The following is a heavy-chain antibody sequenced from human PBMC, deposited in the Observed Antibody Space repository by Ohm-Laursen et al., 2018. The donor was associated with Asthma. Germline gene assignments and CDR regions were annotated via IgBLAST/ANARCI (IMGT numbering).Heavy chain of an antibody. CDR3: ARGLIGYSGDTNPQHAFDV. Sequence: SLRLSCAASGFTFSIYSMNWVRQAPGKGLEWVSSISSSSTYIYYADSVRGRFTISRDNAKNSLFLQMNSLRAEDTAVYYCARGLIGYSGDTNPQHAFDVWGPGTTVTVSS. CDR1: GFTFSIYS. V-gene: IGHV3-21*01. CDR2: ISSSSTYI. D-gene: IGHD1-26*01. J-gene: IGHJ3*01.